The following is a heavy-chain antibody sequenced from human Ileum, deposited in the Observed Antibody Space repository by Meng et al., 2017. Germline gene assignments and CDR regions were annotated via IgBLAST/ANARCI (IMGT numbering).Heavy chain of an antibody. CDR2: VSGYSGQS. Sequence: QVQLVQSGAEVKKPGASVTVSCKASGYTFTDYGISWVRQAPGQRLQWLGWVSGYSGQSHYAQRVQDRVAMTTDTSTNTAYMELRSLRSDDTAVYYCAKDSVAIATQFDSWGQGTLVTVSS. D-gene: IGHD5-12*01. CDR1: GYTFTDYG. CDR3: AKDSVAIATQFDS. J-gene: IGHJ4*02. V-gene: IGHV1-18*01.